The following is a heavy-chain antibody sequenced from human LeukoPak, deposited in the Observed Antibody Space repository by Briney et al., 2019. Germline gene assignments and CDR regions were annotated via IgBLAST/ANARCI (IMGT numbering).Heavy chain of an antibody. CDR1: GFTFSSYA. CDR3: ARDLGYSSSWYLTGSYYYYGMDV. J-gene: IGHJ6*02. Sequence: GGSLRPSCAASGFTFSSYAMHWVRQAPGKGLEWVAVISYDGSNKYYADSVKGRFTISRDNSKNTLYLQMDSLRAEDTAVYYCARDLGYSSSWYLTGSYYYYGMDVWGQGTTVTVSS. CDR2: ISYDGSNK. V-gene: IGHV3-30-3*01. D-gene: IGHD6-13*01.